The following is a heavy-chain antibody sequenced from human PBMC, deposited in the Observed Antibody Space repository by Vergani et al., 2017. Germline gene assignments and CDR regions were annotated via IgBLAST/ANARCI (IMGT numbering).Heavy chain of an antibody. CDR2: MDYSGST. CDR3: ASKRGACRAAYCHSYDF. D-gene: IGHD2-15*01. J-gene: IGHJ4*02. CDR1: GDSVISTDYH. Sequence: QVQLQESGPGLVKPSETLSLTCTVSGDSVISTDYHWGWIRQPPGKVREWIGSMDYSGSTSYNPSLESRISISFETPKNQLSLRLTSVTAADTAVYYCASKRGACRAAYCHSYDFWGPGTLVGVSS. V-gene: IGHV4-39*01.